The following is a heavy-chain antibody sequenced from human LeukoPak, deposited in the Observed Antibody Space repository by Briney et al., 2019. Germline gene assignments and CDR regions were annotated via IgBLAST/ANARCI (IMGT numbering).Heavy chain of an antibody. D-gene: IGHD2-2*01. CDR1: GFTFSSYS. J-gene: IGHJ4*02. CDR2: IESDGGRT. V-gene: IGHV3-74*01. CDR3: ARVGHCSSTACFIDY. Sequence: PGGSLRLSCAASGFTFSSYSMNWVRHAPGKGLVWVSRIESDGGRTDYADSLKGRFTISRDNAKNTLYLEMNSLRAEDTAVYYCARVGHCSSTACFIDYWGQGTLVTVSS.